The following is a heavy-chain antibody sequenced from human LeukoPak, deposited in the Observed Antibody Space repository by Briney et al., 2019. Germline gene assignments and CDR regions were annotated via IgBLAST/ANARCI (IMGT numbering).Heavy chain of an antibody. CDR1: GYTCTSYY. D-gene: IGHD3-3*01. V-gene: IGHV1-69*06. Sequence: SVKVSCKASGYTCTSYYMHWVRQAPGQGLEWMGGIIPIFGTATYAQKFPGRVTITADKSTSTAYMELSSLRSEDTAVYYCARDSREGGAPDYDFWSGTATHITEYYYYYMDVWGKGTTVTVSS. CDR2: IIPIFGTA. J-gene: IGHJ6*03. CDR3: ARDSREGGAPDYDFWSGTATHITEYYYYYMDV.